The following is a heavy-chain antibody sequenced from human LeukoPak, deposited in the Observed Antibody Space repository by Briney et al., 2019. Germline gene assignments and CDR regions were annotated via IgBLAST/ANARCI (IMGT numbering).Heavy chain of an antibody. D-gene: IGHD3-3*01. CDR1: GFTFGNAW. CDR3: ARDTNSDFWSGYYGMDV. J-gene: IGHJ6*02. Sequence: GGSLRLSCAASGFTFGNAWMSWVRQAPGKGLEWVAVISYDGSNKYYADSVKGRFTISRDNSKNTLYLQMNSLRAEDTAVYYCARDTNSDFWSGYYGMDVWGQGTTVTVSS. V-gene: IGHV3-30-3*01. CDR2: ISYDGSNK.